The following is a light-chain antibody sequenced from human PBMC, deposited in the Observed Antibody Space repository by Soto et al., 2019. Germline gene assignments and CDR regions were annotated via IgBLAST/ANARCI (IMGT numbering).Light chain of an antibody. V-gene: IGKV3-15*01. CDR2: GAS. J-gene: IGKJ5*01. CDR1: QSVNSK. CDR3: QQYNNWPPSIT. Sequence: EIVMTQSPATLSVSPGERATLSRRASQSVNSKLAWYQQKPGQAPRLLIYGASTRATGIPARFSGSGSGTEFTLTISSLQSEDFAVYYCQQYNNWPPSITFGQGTRLEIK.